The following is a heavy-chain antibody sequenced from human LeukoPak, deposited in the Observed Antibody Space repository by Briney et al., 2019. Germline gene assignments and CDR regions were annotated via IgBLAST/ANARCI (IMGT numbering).Heavy chain of an antibody. CDR1: GGSFSGYY. V-gene: IGHV4-34*01. CDR2: INHSGST. J-gene: IGHJ4*02. Sequence: SETLSLTCAVYGGSFSGYYWSWIRQPPGKGLEWIGEINHSGSTNYNPSPKSRVTISVDTSKNQFSLKLSSVTAADTAVYYCARASRRYYDFWSGYLGPPDYWGQGTLVTVSS. D-gene: IGHD3-3*01. CDR3: ARASRRYYDFWSGYLGPPDY.